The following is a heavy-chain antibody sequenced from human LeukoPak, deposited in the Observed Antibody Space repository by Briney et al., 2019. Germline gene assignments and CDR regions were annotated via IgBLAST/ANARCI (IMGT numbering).Heavy chain of an antibody. CDR3: ARWHGTDWSQNY. CDR1: GFTFSSYW. CDR2: IDQDGSEI. Sequence: GGSLRLSCAASGFTFSSYWMSWVRQAPGKGLEWVAHIDQDGSEIFYVDSVKGRFTISRDNGKSSLHLQMNSLRADDTAIYYCARWHGTDWSQNYWGQGALVTVSS. D-gene: IGHD3-9*01. V-gene: IGHV3-7*01. J-gene: IGHJ4*02.